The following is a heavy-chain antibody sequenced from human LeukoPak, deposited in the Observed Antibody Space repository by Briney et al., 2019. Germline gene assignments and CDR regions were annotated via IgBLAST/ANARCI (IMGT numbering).Heavy chain of an antibody. Sequence: PSDAVPLPYADCRGSFSGYCWRWLRQPPGKGLEWMGEINHSGSTNYHPPLNRRVTISVDTSKNQFSLKLSSVTAADTAVYYCARELDRPDAFDIWGEGTIVTVS. CDR3: ARELDRPDAFDI. V-gene: IGHV4-34*01. J-gene: IGHJ3*02. CDR1: RGSFSGYC. CDR2: INHSGST. D-gene: IGHD6-6*01.